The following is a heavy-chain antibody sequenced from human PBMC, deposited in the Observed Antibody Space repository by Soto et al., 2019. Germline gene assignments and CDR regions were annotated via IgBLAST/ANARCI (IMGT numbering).Heavy chain of an antibody. CDR2: LNGSGGST. Sequence: EVRLLESGGGLVQPGGSLRLSCAASGFTFSNYAMTWVGQAPGKGLEWVSGLNGSGGSTSSADSVKGRFAISGDNSKNTLYLQMNSLRDGDTAVYYCAGGFSAGKGSPPDYWGQGTLVTVSS. CDR1: GFTFSNYA. D-gene: IGHD3-10*01. V-gene: IGHV3-23*01. J-gene: IGHJ4*02. CDR3: AGGFSAGKGSPPDY.